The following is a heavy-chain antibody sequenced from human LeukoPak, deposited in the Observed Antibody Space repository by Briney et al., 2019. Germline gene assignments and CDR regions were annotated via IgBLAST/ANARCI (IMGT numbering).Heavy chain of an antibody. D-gene: IGHD6-6*01. V-gene: IGHV3-21*01. Sequence: GGSLRLSCAASGFTFSSYSMNWVRQAPGKGLEWVSSISSSSSYIYYADSVKGRFPISRDNAKNSLYLQMNSLRAEDTAVYYCARVRRRQLAALDYWGQGTLVTVSS. J-gene: IGHJ4*02. CDR3: ARVRRRQLAALDY. CDR2: ISSSSSYI. CDR1: GFTFSSYS.